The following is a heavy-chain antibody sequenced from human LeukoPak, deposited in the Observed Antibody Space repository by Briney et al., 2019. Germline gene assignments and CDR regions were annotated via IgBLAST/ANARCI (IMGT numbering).Heavy chain of an antibody. CDR3: ARGVWFGYSTNDY. J-gene: IGHJ4*02. CDR1: GFTFSNYW. V-gene: IGHV3-7*01. D-gene: IGHD3-10*01. CDR2: IKQDGSEK. Sequence: PGGSLRLSCAASGFTFSNYWMNWVRQAPGKGLEWVANIKQDGSEKYYVDSVKGRFTISRDNAKNSLYLQIKRLRAEDTAVYYCARGVWFGYSTNDYWGQGTLVTVSS.